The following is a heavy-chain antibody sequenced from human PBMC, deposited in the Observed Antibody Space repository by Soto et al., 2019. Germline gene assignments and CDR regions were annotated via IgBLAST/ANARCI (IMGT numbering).Heavy chain of an antibody. Sequence: SVKVSCKASGGTFSSYAISWVRQAPGQGLEWMGGIIPIFGTANYAQKFQGRATITADESTSTAYMELSSLRSGDTAVYYCAREPGDDSSGYYDYWGQGTLVTVSS. CDR3: AREPGDDSSGYYDY. V-gene: IGHV1-69*13. D-gene: IGHD3-22*01. CDR2: IIPIFGTA. J-gene: IGHJ4*02. CDR1: GGTFSSYA.